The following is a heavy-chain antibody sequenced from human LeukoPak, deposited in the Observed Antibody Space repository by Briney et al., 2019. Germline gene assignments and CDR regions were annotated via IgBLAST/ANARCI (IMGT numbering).Heavy chain of an antibody. V-gene: IGHV4-59*01. CDR3: ARDRGYCSGGSCYRWFDP. CDR2: IYYSGST. Sequence: SETLSLTCTVSGGSISSDCWSWIRQPPGKGLEWIGYIYYSGSTNYNPSLKSRVTISVDTSKNQFSLKLSSVTAADTAVYYCARDRGYCSGGSCYRWFDPWGQGTLVTVSS. CDR1: GGSISSDC. D-gene: IGHD2-15*01. J-gene: IGHJ5*02.